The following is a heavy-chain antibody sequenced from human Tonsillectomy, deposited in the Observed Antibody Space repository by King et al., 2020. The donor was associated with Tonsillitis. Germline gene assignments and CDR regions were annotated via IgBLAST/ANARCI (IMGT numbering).Heavy chain of an antibody. CDR1: GGSFSGYY. V-gene: IGHV4-34*01. CDR3: ATVRVDITVPTYFDY. Sequence: VQLQQWGAGLLKPSETLSLTCAIYGGSFSGYYWSWIRQPPGKGLEWIGEINHSGGTNYNPSLMSRVSISVDTSKHQFSLTLSSFIAADTVVYYCATVRVDITVPTYFDYWGQGTLVTVSS. D-gene: IGHD5-12*01. J-gene: IGHJ4*02. CDR2: INHSGGT.